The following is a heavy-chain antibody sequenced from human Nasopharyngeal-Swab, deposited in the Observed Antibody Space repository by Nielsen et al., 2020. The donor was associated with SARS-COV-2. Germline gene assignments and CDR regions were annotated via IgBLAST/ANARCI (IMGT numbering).Heavy chain of an antibody. CDR3: ATQRLDYYYDSSGYYSNWFDP. CDR1: GGSISSHY. D-gene: IGHD3-22*01. V-gene: IGHV4-59*08. CDR2: IYYSGST. J-gene: IGHJ5*02. Sequence: SETLSLTCTVSGGSISSHYWSWIRQPPGKGLEWIGYIYYSGSTNYNPSLKSRVTISVDTSKNPFSLKLNSVTAADTAVYYCATQRLDYYYDSSGYYSNWFDPWGQGTLVTVSS.